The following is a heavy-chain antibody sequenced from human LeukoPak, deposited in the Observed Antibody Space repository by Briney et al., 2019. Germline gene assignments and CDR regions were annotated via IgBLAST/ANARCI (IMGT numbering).Heavy chain of an antibody. CDR3: ARHAAIRNYVGSLDQ. CDR1: GDSIRSSSYY. V-gene: IGHV4-39*01. D-gene: IGHD3-10*01. CDR2: IFHSGST. J-gene: IGHJ4*02. Sequence: SASLSLTCTVSGDSIRSSSYYWAWIRQPPGSGLEWIATIFHSGSTYYNPSVKSRLTISGDTSKNQLSLEMTSVTAADTAVYYCARHAAIRNYVGSLDQWSRGTLVTVSS.